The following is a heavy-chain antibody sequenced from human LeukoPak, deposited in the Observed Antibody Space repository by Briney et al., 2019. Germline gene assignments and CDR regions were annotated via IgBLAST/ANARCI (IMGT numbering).Heavy chain of an antibody. CDR2: ISWNSGSI. D-gene: IGHD4-17*01. CDR3: AKAYGDYLYYFDY. Sequence: PGRSLRLSCAASGFTFDDYAMHWVRQAPGKGLEWVSGISWNSGSIGYADSVKGRFTISRDNAKNSLYLQMNSLRAEDMALYYCAKAYGDYLYYFDYWGQGTLVTVSS. CDR1: GFTFDDYA. J-gene: IGHJ4*02. V-gene: IGHV3-9*03.